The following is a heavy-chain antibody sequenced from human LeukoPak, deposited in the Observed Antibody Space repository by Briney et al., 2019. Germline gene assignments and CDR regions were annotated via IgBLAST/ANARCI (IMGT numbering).Heavy chain of an antibody. J-gene: IGHJ1*01. D-gene: IGHD3-22*01. V-gene: IGHV1-46*01. CDR3: ARPWYDSSGYYPVEYFQH. CDR2: INPSGGST. Sequence: ASVKVSCKASGYTFTSYYMHWVRQAPGQGLERMGIINPSGGSTSYAQKFQGRVTMTRDTSTSTVYMELSSLRSEDTAVYYCARPWYDSSGYYPVEYFQHWGQGTLVTVSS. CDR1: GYTFTSYY.